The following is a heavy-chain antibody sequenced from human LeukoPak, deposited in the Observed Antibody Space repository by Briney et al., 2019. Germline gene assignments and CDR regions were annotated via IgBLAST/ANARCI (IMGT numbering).Heavy chain of an antibody. V-gene: IGHV4-59*01. D-gene: IGHD3-22*01. J-gene: IGHJ4*02. Sequence: PSETLSLTCTVSGGSISSYYWSWIRQPPGKGLEWMGYIYYSGSTNYNPSLKSRVTISVDTSKNQFSLKLSSVTAADTAVYYCARLVRRYDSSGYYHYFDYWGQGTLVTVSS. CDR1: GGSISSYY. CDR3: ARLVRRYDSSGYYHYFDY. CDR2: IYYSGST.